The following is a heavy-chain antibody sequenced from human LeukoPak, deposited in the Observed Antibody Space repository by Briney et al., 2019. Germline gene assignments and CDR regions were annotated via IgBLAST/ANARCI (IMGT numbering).Heavy chain of an antibody. CDR1: GGTFSSYA. Sequence: SVKVSCKASGGTFSSYAISWVRQAPGQGLERMGRIIPILGIANYAQKFQGRVTITADKSTSTAYMELSSLRSEDTAVYYCARDRGTRGLDAFDIWGQGTMVTVSS. CDR2: IIPILGIA. V-gene: IGHV1-69*04. CDR3: ARDRGTRGLDAFDI. D-gene: IGHD3-16*01. J-gene: IGHJ3*02.